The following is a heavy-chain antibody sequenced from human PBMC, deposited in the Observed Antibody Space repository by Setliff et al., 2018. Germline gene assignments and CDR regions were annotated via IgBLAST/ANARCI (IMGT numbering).Heavy chain of an antibody. CDR2: ISSTSTYI. D-gene: IGHD6-19*01. Sequence: GGSLRLSCVASRFTFSSYYMNWVRQAPGKGLEWVSSISSTSTYIYYADSVKGRFTISRDNARNSLYLQMNSLRAEDTAVYYCARAPFSSGWYGGWEYYFDYRGQGIQVTVSS. CDR1: RFTFSSYY. J-gene: IGHJ4*02. CDR3: ARAPFSSGWYGGWEYYFDY. V-gene: IGHV3-21*01.